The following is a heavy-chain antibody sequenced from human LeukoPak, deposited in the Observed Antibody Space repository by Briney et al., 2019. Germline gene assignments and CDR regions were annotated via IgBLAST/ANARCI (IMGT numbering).Heavy chain of an antibody. D-gene: IGHD3-10*01. CDR3: ASRGWAGEYYFDF. CDR2: INPNSGGT. J-gene: IGHJ4*02. V-gene: IGHV1-2*02. Sequence: ASVKVSCKASGYTFIGYYMHWVRQAPGQGLEWMGSINPNSGGTNYAQKFQGRVTMTRDTSISTAYMELSRLRSDDTAVYYCASRGWAGEYYFDFWGQGTLVTVSS. CDR1: GYTFIGYY.